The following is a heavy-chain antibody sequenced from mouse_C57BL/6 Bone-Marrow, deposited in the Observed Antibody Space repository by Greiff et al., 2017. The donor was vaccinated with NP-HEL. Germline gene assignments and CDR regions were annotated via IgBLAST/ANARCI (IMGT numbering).Heavy chain of an antibody. CDR1: GYAFSSSW. V-gene: IGHV1-82*01. Sequence: QVQLQQSGPELVKPGASVKISCKASGYAFSSSWMNWVKQRPGKGLEWIGRIYPGDGDTNYNGKFKGKATLTADKSSSTAYMQLSSLTSEDSAVYCCARDPYYSNYGGGGYWGQGTTLTVSS. J-gene: IGHJ2*01. D-gene: IGHD2-5*01. CDR3: ARDPYYSNYGGGGY. CDR2: IYPGDGDT.